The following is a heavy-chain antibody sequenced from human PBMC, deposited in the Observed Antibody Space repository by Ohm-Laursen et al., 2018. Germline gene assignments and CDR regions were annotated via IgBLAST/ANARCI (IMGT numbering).Heavy chain of an antibody. D-gene: IGHD5-12*01. J-gene: IGHJ4*02. CDR2: ISDSGTTT. CDR3: AKHRSATWMHKRFDN. CDR1: GFTFSSYT. Sequence: LRLSCAASGFTFSSYTMTWVRQAPGKGLEWVSSISDSGTTTYYADPVKGRFTISRDNPKSMVFLQMSSLRAEDTAVYYCAKHRSATWMHKRFDNWGQGTLVAVSS. V-gene: IGHV3-23*01.